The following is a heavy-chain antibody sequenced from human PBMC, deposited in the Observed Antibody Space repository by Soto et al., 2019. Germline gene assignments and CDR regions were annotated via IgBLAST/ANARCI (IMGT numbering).Heavy chain of an antibody. V-gene: IGHV4-34*01. CDR2: INHSGTT. CDR3: ARGVVRRVIIQYTSFFDY. CDR1: GESFSGYY. Sequence: SETLSLTCAVYGESFSGYYWSWIRQAPGRGLEWIGEINHSGTTNYNTSLKSRVTISVDTSKNQFSLKLSSVTAADTAVYYCARGVVRRVIIQYTSFFDYWGQGTPVTVSS. J-gene: IGHJ4*02. D-gene: IGHD3-10*01.